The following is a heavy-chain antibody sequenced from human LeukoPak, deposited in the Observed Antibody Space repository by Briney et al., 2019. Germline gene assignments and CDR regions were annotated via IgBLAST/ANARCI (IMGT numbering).Heavy chain of an antibody. CDR3: AKDGYGGNSYWYFDL. CDR2: ISTSGGST. D-gene: IGHD4-23*01. J-gene: IGHJ2*01. CDR1: GFTFRSYA. V-gene: IGHV3-23*01. Sequence: GGSLRLSCAASGFTFRSYAMSWVRQAPGKGLGWVSAISTSGGSTYYAESVKGRFAISRDNSKNTLYLQMNSLRAEDTAIYYCAKDGYGGNSYWYFDLWGRGTLVTVSS.